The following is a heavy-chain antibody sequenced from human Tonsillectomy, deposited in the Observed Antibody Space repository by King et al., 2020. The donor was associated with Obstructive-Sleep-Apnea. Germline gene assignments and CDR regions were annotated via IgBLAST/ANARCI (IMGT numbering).Heavy chain of an antibody. D-gene: IGHD2/OR15-2a*01. CDR2: IRSKAYSETT. V-gene: IGHV3-49*03. J-gene: IGHJ6*02. Sequence: VQLVESGGGLVQPGRSLRLSCTGSGFTFGDYALSWFRQAPGKGLEWVSFIRSKAYSETTQYAASVEGRFIVSRDDSKSIAYPQMNGLKMEDTAVYYCSSSFLALKGDYYGVDVWGQGTTVTVSS. CDR1: GFTFGDYA. CDR3: SSSFLALKGDYYGVDV.